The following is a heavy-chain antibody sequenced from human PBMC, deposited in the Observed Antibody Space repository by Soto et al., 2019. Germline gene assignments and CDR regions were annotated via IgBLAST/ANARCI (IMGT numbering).Heavy chain of an antibody. CDR1: GGTFSSYT. CDR2: IIPILGIA. V-gene: IGHV1-69*02. Sequence: QVQLVQSGAEVKKPGSSVKVSCKASGGTFSSYTISWVRQAPGQGLEWMGRIIPILGIANYAQKFQGRVTITADKSTSTAYMELSSLRSEDTAVYYCARGVDHGGNSGYWGQGTLVTVSS. D-gene: IGHD4-17*01. J-gene: IGHJ4*02. CDR3: ARGVDHGGNSGY.